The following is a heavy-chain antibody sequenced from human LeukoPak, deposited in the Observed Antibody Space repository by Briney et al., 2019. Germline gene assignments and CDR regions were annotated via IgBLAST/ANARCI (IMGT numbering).Heavy chain of an antibody. V-gene: IGHV4-4*07. J-gene: IGHJ5*02. CDR3: ARDLWGYCSGGSCYGGDTWFDP. Sequence: PSETLSLTCTVSGGSTSSYYWSWIRQPAGKGLEWIGRIYTSGSTNHNPSLKSRVTMSVDTSKNQFSLKLSSVTAADTAAYYCARDLWGYCSGGSCYGGDTWFDPWGQGTLVTVSS. D-gene: IGHD2-15*01. CDR1: GGSTSSYY. CDR2: IYTSGST.